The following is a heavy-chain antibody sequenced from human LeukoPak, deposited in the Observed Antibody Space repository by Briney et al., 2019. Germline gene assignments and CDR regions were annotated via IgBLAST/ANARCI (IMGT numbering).Heavy chain of an antibody. Sequence: SGTLSLTCTVSGGSITGYYWNWIRQPAGQGLEWLGRVYSSGVGNYNPSLTSRVTMSVDTSKNQFSLKLTSLTAADTAVYYCEREEFLHQIDSSGYFVYWGRGTLVTVPS. D-gene: IGHD3-22*01. J-gene: IGHJ4*02. CDR1: GGSITGYY. CDR2: VYSSGVG. CDR3: EREEFLHQIDSSGYFVY. V-gene: IGHV4-4*07.